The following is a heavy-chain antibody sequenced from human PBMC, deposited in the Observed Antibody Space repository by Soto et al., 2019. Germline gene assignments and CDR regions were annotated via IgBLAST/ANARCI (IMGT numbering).Heavy chain of an antibody. V-gene: IGHV3-21*01. J-gene: IGHJ1*01. Sequence: PGGSLRLSCAASGFTFSIYSMNWVRQAPGKGLEWVSSISSSSSYIYYANSVKGRFTISRDNAKNSLYLQMNSLRAEDTAVYYCAGDPSDLWEPGQNFQHWGQGTLVTVSS. CDR3: AGDPSDLWEPGQNFQH. CDR2: ISSSSSYI. CDR1: GFTFSIYS. D-gene: IGHD1-26*01.